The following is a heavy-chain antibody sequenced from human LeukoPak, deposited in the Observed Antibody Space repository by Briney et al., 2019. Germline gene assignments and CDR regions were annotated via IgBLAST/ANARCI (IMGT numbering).Heavy chain of an antibody. CDR2: IWFDGSIK. Sequence: GGSLRLSCAASGFNFSIYGMHWVRQAPGKGLEWVAVIWFDGSIKYYADSVKGRFTTSRDKSENMLFLQMNSLTAEDTAVYYGGRWAVDYWGQGTVVTVSS. CDR3: GRWAVDY. CDR1: GFNFSIYG. J-gene: IGHJ4*02. V-gene: IGHV3-33*01.